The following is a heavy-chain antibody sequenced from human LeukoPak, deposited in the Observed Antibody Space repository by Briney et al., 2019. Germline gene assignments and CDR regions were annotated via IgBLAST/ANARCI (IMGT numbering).Heavy chain of an antibody. V-gene: IGHV4-30-4*08. CDR3: ARATITMAVRVPAGAFDI. D-gene: IGHD3-10*01. Sequence: SQTLSLTCTVSGGSINSGDYYWSWIRQPPGKGLEWIGYIYYTGNTYYNPSLKSRINISVDTSKKQFSLKLRSVTAADTAVYYCARATITMAVRVPAGAFDIWGPGTMVTVSS. J-gene: IGHJ3*02. CDR1: GGSINSGDYY. CDR2: IYYTGNT.